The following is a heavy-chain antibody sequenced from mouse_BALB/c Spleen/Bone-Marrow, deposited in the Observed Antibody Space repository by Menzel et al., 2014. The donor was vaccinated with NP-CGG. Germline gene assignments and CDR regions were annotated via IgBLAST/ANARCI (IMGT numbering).Heavy chain of an antibody. V-gene: IGHV1S56*01. Sequence: VQLQQSGPELVKPGASVRISCKASGYTFTSYYIHWVKQRPGQGLGWIGWIYPGNVNTNYNEKFKGKATLTADKSSSTAYMQLSSLTSEDSAVYFCARGGYDGAWFAYWGQGTLVTVPA. J-gene: IGHJ3*01. CDR3: ARGGYDGAWFAY. CDR1: GYTFTSYY. CDR2: IYPGNVNT. D-gene: IGHD2-14*01.